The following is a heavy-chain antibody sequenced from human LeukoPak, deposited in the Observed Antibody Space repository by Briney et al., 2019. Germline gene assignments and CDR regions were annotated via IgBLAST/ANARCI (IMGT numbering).Heavy chain of an antibody. CDR2: IYYSGST. V-gene: IGHV4-59*08. J-gene: IGHJ4*02. Sequence: PSETLSLTCTVSGGSIGSYYWSWIRQPPGKGLEWIGYIYYSGSTNYNPSLKSRVTISVVTSKNQFSLKLSSVTAADTAVYYCARHIRGYSYGFDYWGQGTLVTVSS. CDR1: GGSIGSYY. D-gene: IGHD5-18*01. CDR3: ARHIRGYSYGFDY.